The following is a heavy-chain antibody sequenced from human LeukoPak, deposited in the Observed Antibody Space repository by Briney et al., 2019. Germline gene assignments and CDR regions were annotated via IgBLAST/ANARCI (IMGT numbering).Heavy chain of an antibody. CDR3: ARVPRLGYCYDSSGAFDI. CDR1: GGSISSYY. Sequence: SETLSLTCTVSGGSISSYYWSWIRQPAGKGLEWIGRIYTSGSTNYNPSLKSRVTMSVDTSKNQFSLKLSSVTAADTAVYYCARVPRLGYCYDSSGAFDIWGQGTMVTVSS. V-gene: IGHV4-4*07. J-gene: IGHJ3*02. CDR2: IYTSGST. D-gene: IGHD3-22*01.